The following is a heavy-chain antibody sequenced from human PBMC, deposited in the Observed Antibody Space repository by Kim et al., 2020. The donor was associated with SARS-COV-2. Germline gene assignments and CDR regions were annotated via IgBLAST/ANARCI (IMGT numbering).Heavy chain of an antibody. J-gene: IGHJ4*02. D-gene: IGHD3-10*01. V-gene: IGHV3-33*05. CDR1: GFTFSSYG. Sequence: GGSLRLSCAASGFTFSSYGMHWVRQAPGKGLEWVAVISYDGSNKYYGDSVKGRFTISRDNSKNTLYLQMNSLRAEDTAVYYCARDPGSDPFDYWGQGTLVTVSS. CDR3: ARDPGSDPFDY. CDR2: ISYDGSNK.